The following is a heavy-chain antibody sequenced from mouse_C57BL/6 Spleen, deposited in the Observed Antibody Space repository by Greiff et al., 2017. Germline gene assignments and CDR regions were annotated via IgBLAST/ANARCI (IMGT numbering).Heavy chain of an antibody. V-gene: IGHV1-52*01. CDR1: GYTFTSYW. J-gene: IGHJ3*01. CDR2: IDPSDSET. Sequence: QVQLQQPGAELVRPGSSVKLSCKASGYTFTSYWMHWVKQRPIQGLEWIGNIDPSDSETHYNQKFKDKATLTVDKSSSTAYMQLSSLTSEDSAVYYCARRGTTGTDWFAYWGQGTLVTVSA. D-gene: IGHD4-1*02. CDR3: ARRGTTGTDWFAY.